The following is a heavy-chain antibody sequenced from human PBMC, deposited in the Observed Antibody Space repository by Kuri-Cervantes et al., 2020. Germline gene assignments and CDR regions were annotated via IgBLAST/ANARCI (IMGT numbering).Heavy chain of an antibody. J-gene: IGHJ4*02. CDR2: ISAYNGNT. CDR3: ARIYSSGWSAALDY. CDR1: GYTFTSYG. Sequence: ASVKVSCKASGYTFTSYGISWVRQAPGQGLEWMGWISAYNGNTNYAQKLQGRVTMTIDTSTSTAYMELRSLRSDDTAVYYCARIYSSGWSAALDYWGQGTLVTVSS. V-gene: IGHV1-18*01. D-gene: IGHD6-19*01.